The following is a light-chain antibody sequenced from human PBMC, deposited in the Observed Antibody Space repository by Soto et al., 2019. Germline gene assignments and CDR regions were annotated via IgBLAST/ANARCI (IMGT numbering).Light chain of an antibody. CDR2: EVN. J-gene: IGLJ3*02. V-gene: IGLV2-23*02. Sequence: QSVLTQPASVSGSPGQSITISCAGSGADVGNYDLLSWYQQIPGKAPKLIIFEVNRRPSGVSDRFSGFKSGNTASLTISGLQAEDEADFFCCSYAGNGAWVFGGGTKVTVL. CDR1: GADVGNYDL. CDR3: CSYAGNGAWV.